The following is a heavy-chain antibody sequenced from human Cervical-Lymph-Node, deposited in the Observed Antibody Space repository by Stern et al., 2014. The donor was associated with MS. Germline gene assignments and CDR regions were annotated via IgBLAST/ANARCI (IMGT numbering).Heavy chain of an antibody. CDR1: GGSISSAGHY. CDR2: IYYSGTT. CDR3: ARSRPYCSNTRCLWFDP. D-gene: IGHD2-2*01. Sequence: QVQLQESGPGLVKPSQTLSLTCSVSGGSISSAGHYWSWIRQRPGKGLEWIGYIYYSGTTYSNPSLKSRITISVDTSKNQFSLKLSSVTAADTALYYCARSRPYCSNTRCLWFDPWGQGTLVTGSS. V-gene: IGHV4-31*03. J-gene: IGHJ5*02.